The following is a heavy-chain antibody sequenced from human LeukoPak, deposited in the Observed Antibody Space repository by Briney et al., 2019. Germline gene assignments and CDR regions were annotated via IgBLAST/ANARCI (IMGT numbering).Heavy chain of an antibody. J-gene: IGHJ5*02. CDR3: ARDNPRYNWFDP. Sequence: SETLSLTCTVSGASISSYYWSWIRQPPGKGLEWIGYIYYSGSTNCNPSLKSRVTISVDTSKNQFSLKLSSVTAADTAVYYCARDNPRYNWFDPWGQGTLVTVSS. V-gene: IGHV4-59*01. CDR2: IYYSGST. CDR1: GASISSYY.